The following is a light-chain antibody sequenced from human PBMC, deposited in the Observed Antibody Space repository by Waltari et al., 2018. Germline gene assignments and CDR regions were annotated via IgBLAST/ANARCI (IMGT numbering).Light chain of an antibody. CDR2: SNN. J-gene: IGLJ2*01. CDR3: AAWDDSLNGVV. Sequence: QSVLTQPPSASGTPGQRVTISCSGSSSNIGSNTVNWYQQLPGTAPKLLIYSNNQRPSGFPDRCSGSKSGTSASLAISGLQSEDEADYYCAAWDDSLNGVVFGGGTKLTVL. V-gene: IGLV1-44*01. CDR1: SSNIGSNT.